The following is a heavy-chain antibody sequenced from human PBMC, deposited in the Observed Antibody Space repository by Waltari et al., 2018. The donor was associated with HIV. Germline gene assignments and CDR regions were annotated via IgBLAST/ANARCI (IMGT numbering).Heavy chain of an antibody. CDR2: ISYSGGT. CDR3: ARQIWSGRPFGLDV. V-gene: IGHV4-39*01. J-gene: IGHJ6*02. Sequence: QLQLQESGPGLVKPSEPLSLTCTVSGGSIRSSGYYCLWIRQPPGKGLEWIGSISYSGGTYYSPSLKSRVTISVDTSKNQVSLRLTSVTAADTALYYCARQIWSGRPFGLDVWGQGTTVSVSS. CDR1: GGSIRSSGYY. D-gene: IGHD3-3*01.